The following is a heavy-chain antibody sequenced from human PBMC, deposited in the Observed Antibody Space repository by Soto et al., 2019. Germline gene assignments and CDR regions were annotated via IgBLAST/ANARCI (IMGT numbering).Heavy chain of an antibody. CDR2: ISSSSSYI. J-gene: IGHJ5*02. CDR1: GFTFSSYS. CDR3: ASGGYCSSTSCYPSVDP. D-gene: IGHD2-2*01. Sequence: GGSLRLSCAASGFTFSSYSMNWVRQAPGKGLEWVSSISSSSSYIYYADSVKGRFTISRDNAKNSLYLQMNSLRAEDTAVYYCASGGYCSSTSCYPSVDPWGQGTLVTVSS. V-gene: IGHV3-21*01.